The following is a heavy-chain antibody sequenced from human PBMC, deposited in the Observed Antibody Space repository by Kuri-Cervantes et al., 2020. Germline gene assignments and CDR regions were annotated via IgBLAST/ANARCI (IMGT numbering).Heavy chain of an antibody. CDR1: GYSFTSYW. CDR2: IYPGDSDT. D-gene: IGHD3-10*01. J-gene: IGHJ4*02. Sequence: GESLKISCKGSGYSFTSYWIGWVRQMPGKGLEWMGIIYPGDSDTRYSPSFQGQVTISADKSISTAYLQWSSLKASDTAMYYYARHGNMVREPAHYWGQGTLVTVSS. V-gene: IGHV5-51*01. CDR3: ARHGNMVREPAHY.